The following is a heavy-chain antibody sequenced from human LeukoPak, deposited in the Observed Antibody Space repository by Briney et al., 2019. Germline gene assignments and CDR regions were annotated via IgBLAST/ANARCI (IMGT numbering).Heavy chain of an antibody. Sequence: ASVKVSCKASGGTFSSYAISRVRQAPGQGLEWMGGIIPIFGTVNYAQKFQGRVTITADESTSTAYMELRSLRSDDTAVYYCARYYYGSGSHHYGMDVWGQGTTVTVSS. V-gene: IGHV1-69*13. D-gene: IGHD3-10*01. J-gene: IGHJ6*02. CDR3: ARYYYGSGSHHYGMDV. CDR2: IIPIFGTV. CDR1: GGTFSSYA.